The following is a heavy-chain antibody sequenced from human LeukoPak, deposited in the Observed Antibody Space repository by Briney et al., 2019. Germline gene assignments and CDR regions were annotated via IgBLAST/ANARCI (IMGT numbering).Heavy chain of an antibody. CDR2: ISSSSTI. J-gene: IGHJ6*03. Sequence: GGSLRLSCAASGFTFSSYSMNWVRHAPGKGLEWVSYISSSSTIYYADSVKGRFTISRDNAKNSLYLQMNSLRAEDTAVYYCARDDYGFYYYYYYMDVWGKGTTVTVSS. CDR3: ARDDYGFYYYYYYMDV. V-gene: IGHV3-48*01. D-gene: IGHD4-17*01. CDR1: GFTFSSYS.